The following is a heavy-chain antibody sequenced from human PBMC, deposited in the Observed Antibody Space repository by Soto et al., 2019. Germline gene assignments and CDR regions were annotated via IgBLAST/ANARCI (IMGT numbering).Heavy chain of an antibody. CDR2: IDYRGRN. CDR1: GASISSGGFY. V-gene: IGHV4-31*03. J-gene: IGHJ5*01. D-gene: IGHD6-13*01. CDR3: ARVSAAGTRWFDS. Sequence: QVQLQESGPGLVQPSQTLSLTCTVSGASISSGGFYWSWIHQFPGKGLEWIGYIDYRGRNFYNPSLKSRATISRDTSKSQFSLNVNSVTAADTAVFYCARVSAAGTRWFDSWGQGTLVTVAS.